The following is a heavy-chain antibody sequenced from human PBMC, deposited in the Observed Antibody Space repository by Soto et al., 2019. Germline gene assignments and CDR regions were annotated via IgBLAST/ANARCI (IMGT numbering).Heavy chain of an antibody. CDR2: IYYSGST. J-gene: IGHJ4*02. Sequence: SETLSLTCTVSGGSISSSSYYWGWIRQPPGKGLEWIGSIYYSGSTYYNPSLKSRVTISVDTSKNQFSLKLSSVTAADTAVYYCAREPRHIVVVIAMDHFDYWGQGTLVTVSS. CDR1: GGSISSSSYY. D-gene: IGHD2-21*01. CDR3: AREPRHIVVVIAMDHFDY. V-gene: IGHV4-39*02.